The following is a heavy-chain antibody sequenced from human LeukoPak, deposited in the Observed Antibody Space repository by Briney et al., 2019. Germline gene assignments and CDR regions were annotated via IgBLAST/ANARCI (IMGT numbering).Heavy chain of an antibody. CDR2: IYTSGST. D-gene: IGHD3-10*01. Sequence: SETLSLTCTVSGDSISSYYWSWIRQPAGKGLEWIGRIYTSGSTNYNPSLKSRVTISVDTSKNQFSLKLSSVTAADTAVYYCARSVVRGVISYYYYYMDVWGKGTTVTISS. J-gene: IGHJ6*03. CDR3: ARSVVRGVISYYYYYMDV. CDR1: GDSISSYY. V-gene: IGHV4-4*07.